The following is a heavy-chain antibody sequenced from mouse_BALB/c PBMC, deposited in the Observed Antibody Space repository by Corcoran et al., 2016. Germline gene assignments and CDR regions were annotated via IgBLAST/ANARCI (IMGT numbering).Heavy chain of an antibody. Sequence: EVQLQQSGAGLVRPGALVKLSCKASGFNIKDYYMHWVKQRPEQGLEWIGWIDPENGNTIYDPKFQGKASITADTSSNTAYLQLSSLTSEDTAVYYCARSAGSPLDYWGQGTTLTVSS. J-gene: IGHJ2*01. CDR2: IDPENGNT. CDR1: GFNIKDYY. V-gene: IGHV14-1*02. CDR3: ARSAGSPLDY. D-gene: IGHD1-1*01.